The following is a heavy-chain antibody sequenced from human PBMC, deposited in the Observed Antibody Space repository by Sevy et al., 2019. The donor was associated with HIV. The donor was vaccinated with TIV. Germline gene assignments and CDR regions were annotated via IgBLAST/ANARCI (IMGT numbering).Heavy chain of an antibody. CDR2: IYYSGST. Sequence: SETLSLTCTVSGGSISSGDFYWRWIRQPPGKGLEWIGYIYYSGSTYYNPSLKNRVSISVDTSKNQFSLKLSSVTAADTAVYYCARDGRRYYGLDVWGQGTTVTASS. CDR3: ARDGRRYYGLDV. J-gene: IGHJ6*02. D-gene: IGHD1-1*01. V-gene: IGHV4-30-4*01. CDR1: GGSISSGDFY.